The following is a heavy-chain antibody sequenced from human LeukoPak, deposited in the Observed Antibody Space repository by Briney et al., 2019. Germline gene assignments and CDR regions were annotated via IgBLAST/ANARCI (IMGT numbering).Heavy chain of an antibody. D-gene: IGHD2-15*01. CDR1: GFTFSDYY. V-gene: IGHV3-11*01. CDR2: ISSSGSTI. Sequence: PGGSLRLSCAASGFTFSDYYMSWIRQAPGKGLEGVSYISSSGSTIYYADSVKGRFTISRDNPKNSLYLQMNSLRAEDTAVYYCARGGGCSGGSCYSRFYYGMDVWGQGTTVTVSS. CDR3: ARGGGCSGGSCYSRFYYGMDV. J-gene: IGHJ6*02.